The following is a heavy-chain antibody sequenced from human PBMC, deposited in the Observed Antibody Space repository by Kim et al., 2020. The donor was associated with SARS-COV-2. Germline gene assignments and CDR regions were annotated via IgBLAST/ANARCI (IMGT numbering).Heavy chain of an antibody. J-gene: IGHJ4*02. V-gene: IGHV4-39*01. CDR2: VYYSGST. CDR1: GGSISSSSYY. CDR3: ARLRMGRYFDY. D-gene: IGHD3-10*01. Sequence: SETLSLTCTVSGGSISSSSYYWGWIRQPPGKGLEWIGNVYYSGSTYYNPSLKSRIIISVDTSKTQFSLKLSSVTAADTAVYYCARLRMGRYFDYWGQGTL.